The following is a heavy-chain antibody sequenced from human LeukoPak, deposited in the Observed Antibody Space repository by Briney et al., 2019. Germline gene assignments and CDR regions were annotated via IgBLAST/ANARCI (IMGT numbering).Heavy chain of an antibody. V-gene: IGHV3-23*01. CDR2: ISGSGGST. CDR3: AKGGMVRGAKNYYYCYMDV. D-gene: IGHD3-10*01. Sequence: GGSLRLSCAASGFTFSGYAMNWVRQAPGKGLEWVSTISGSGGSTYYADSVKGRFTISRDNSKNTLYLQMNSLRAEDTAVYYCAKGGMVRGAKNYYYCYMDVWGKGTTVTVSS. CDR1: GFTFSGYA. J-gene: IGHJ6*03.